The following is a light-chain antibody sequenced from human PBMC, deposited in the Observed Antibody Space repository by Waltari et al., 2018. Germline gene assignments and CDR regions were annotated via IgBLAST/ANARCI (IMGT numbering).Light chain of an antibody. J-gene: IGKJ1*01. CDR1: QGIAIR. CDR2: DAS. Sequence: DIQMTQSPSSVSASVGDRVTFTCRASQGIAIRLAWYQQKPGKAPKLLIYDASSLHNGVPARFIGSGSGTDFTLTNRGLQPEDFATYYCQQINSYPRTFDRGTTVDVK. CDR3: QQINSYPRT. V-gene: IGKV1-12*01.